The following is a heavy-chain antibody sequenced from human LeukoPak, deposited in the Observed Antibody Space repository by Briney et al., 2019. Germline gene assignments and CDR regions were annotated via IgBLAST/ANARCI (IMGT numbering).Heavy chain of an antibody. CDR3: AKGTAYCGGDCYSVVY. Sequence: GGSLRVSCAASGFTFSTFWMHWVRQAPGKGLVWVAHINSDGTSTGYADSVKGRFTISRDNSKNTLYLQMNSLRAEDTAVYYCAKGTAYCGGDCYSVVYWGQGTLVTVSS. V-gene: IGHV3-74*01. J-gene: IGHJ4*02. D-gene: IGHD2-21*02. CDR2: INSDGTST. CDR1: GFTFSTFW.